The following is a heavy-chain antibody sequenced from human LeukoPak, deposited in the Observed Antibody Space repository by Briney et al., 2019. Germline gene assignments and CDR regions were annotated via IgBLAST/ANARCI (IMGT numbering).Heavy chain of an antibody. CDR1: GFTLSNAL. D-gene: IGHD4-17*01. CDR3: TTALYGVPDY. Sequence: GSLRLSCAASGFTLSNALMSWVRQAPGKGVEWVGHIKSKSEGGTTDYAAPVKGRFTISRDDSKNTLYLQMNSLKIEDTAVYYCTTALYGVPDYWGQGTLVTVSS. CDR2: IKSKSEGGTT. V-gene: IGHV3-15*01. J-gene: IGHJ4*02.